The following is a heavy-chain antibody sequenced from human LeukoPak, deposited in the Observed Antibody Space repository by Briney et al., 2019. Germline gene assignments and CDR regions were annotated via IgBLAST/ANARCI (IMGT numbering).Heavy chain of an antibody. CDR3: ARQGAGNGDAFDI. D-gene: IGHD1-1*01. CDR1: GGSFSGYY. V-gene: IGHV4-34*01. CDR2: INHSGST. J-gene: IGHJ3*02. Sequence: SETLSLTCAVYGGSFSGYYWSWIRQPPGKGLEWIGEINHSGSTNYNPSLKSRVTISVDTSKNQFSLKLSSVTAADTAVYYCARQGAGNGDAFDIWGQGTMVTVSS.